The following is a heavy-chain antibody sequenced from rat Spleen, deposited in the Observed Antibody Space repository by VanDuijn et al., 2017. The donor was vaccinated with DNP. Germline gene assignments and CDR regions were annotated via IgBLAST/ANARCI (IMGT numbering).Heavy chain of an antibody. Sequence: QVQLKESGPGLVQPSRTLSLTCTVSGFSLTSYGVSWVRQPPGKGLEWIAAIWSGGSTYYNSALKSRLSISRDTSKSQVFLKMNSLQTDDTAIYYCTREDLFNYAFAYWGQGVMVTVSS. D-gene: IGHD1-11*01. J-gene: IGHJ2*01. CDR3: TREDLFNYAFAY. CDR1: GFSLTSYG. V-gene: IGHV2-4*01. CDR2: IWSGGST.